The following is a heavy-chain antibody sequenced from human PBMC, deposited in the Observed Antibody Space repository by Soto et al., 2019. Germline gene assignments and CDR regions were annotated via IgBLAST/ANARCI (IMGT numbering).Heavy chain of an antibody. V-gene: IGHV4-59*08. D-gene: IGHD6-6*01. CDR3: ARQLVPSYFDY. CDR2: IYYSGST. CDR1: GGSISSYY. Sequence: SETLSLTCTVSGGSISSYYWSWIRQPPGKGLEWIGYIYYSGSTNYNPSLKSRVTISVDTSKNQFSLKLSSVTAADTAVYYCARQLVPSYFDYWGQGTLVTVSS. J-gene: IGHJ4*02.